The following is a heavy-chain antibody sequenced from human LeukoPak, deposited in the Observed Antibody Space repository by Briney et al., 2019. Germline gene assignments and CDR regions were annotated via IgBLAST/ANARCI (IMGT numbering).Heavy chain of an antibody. V-gene: IGHV3-23*01. CDR2: IGSSDI. J-gene: IGHJ4*02. CDR1: GFTFGICA. Sequence: GGSLRLSCAASGFTFGICAMSWVRQAPGKGLEWVASIGSSDIYYADSVKGRFTVSRDNSQNTVYLQMDSLRVEDTAIYYCAKMTTGYSSGRYPAWPIDYWGQGTLVTVSS. D-gene: IGHD2-15*01. CDR3: AKMTTGYSSGRYPAWPIDY.